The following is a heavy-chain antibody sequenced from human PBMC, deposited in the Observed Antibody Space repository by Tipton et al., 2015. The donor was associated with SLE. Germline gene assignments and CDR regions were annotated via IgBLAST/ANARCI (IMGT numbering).Heavy chain of an antibody. V-gene: IGHV4-39*07. J-gene: IGHJ4*02. D-gene: IGHD5-18*01. CDR1: GGSVSSGSYY. CDR3: ARDWPNTAMVLDY. CDR2: IYYSGST. Sequence: TLSLTCTVSGGSVSSGSYYWSWIRQPPGKGLEWIGSIYYSGSTYSNPSLKSRVTISVDTSKNQFSLKLSSVTAADTAVYYCARDWPNTAMVLDYWGQGTLVTVSS.